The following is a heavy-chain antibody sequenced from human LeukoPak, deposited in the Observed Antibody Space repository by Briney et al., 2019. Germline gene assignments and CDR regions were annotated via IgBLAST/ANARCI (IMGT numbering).Heavy chain of an antibody. CDR3: ASSSGQH. CDR2: INHSGST. Sequence: SETLSLTRAVYGGSFSGYYWSWIRQPPGKGLEWIGEINHSGSTNYNPSLKSRVTISVDTSKNQFSLKLSSVTGADTAVYYCASSSGQHWGQGTLVTVSS. J-gene: IGHJ1*01. CDR1: GGSFSGYY. V-gene: IGHV4-34*01. D-gene: IGHD3-10*01.